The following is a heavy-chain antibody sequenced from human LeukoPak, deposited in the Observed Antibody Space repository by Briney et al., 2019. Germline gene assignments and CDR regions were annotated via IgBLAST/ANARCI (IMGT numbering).Heavy chain of an antibody. D-gene: IGHD6-13*01. J-gene: IGHJ4*02. CDR1: GGSISSYY. Sequence: SETLSLTCTVSGGSISSYYWSWIRQPPGKGLEWIGYIYYSGSTYYNPSLKSRVTISVDTSKNQFSLKLSSVTAADTAVYYCARVSSWGFNDYWGQGTLVTVSS. CDR2: IYYSGST. CDR3: ARVSSWGFNDY. V-gene: IGHV4-59*08.